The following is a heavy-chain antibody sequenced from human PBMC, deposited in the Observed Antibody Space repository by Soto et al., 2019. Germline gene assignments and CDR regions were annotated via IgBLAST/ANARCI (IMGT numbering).Heavy chain of an antibody. Sequence: EVQLLESGGGLVQPGGSLRLSCVASGFLFDSFSMSWVRQAPGKGPEWVSGITGNSDAADYAESVKGRFTISRDNSKNTLYLQMNSLRAEDTAIYFCARPPNGAFFHRGVDVWCQGTTVIVSS. J-gene: IGHJ6*02. V-gene: IGHV3-23*01. CDR3: ARPPNGAFFHRGVDV. CDR1: GFLFDSFS. CDR2: ITGNSDAA. D-gene: IGHD2-8*01.